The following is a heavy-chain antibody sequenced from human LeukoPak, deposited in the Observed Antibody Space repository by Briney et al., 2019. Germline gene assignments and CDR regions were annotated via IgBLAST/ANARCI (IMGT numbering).Heavy chain of an antibody. J-gene: IGHJ6*03. CDR3: ARDGYFTIFGFLFYYMDV. V-gene: IGHV3-7*01. CDR1: GFTFSNAW. D-gene: IGHD3-3*01. CDR2: IKQDGSEK. Sequence: GGSLRLSCAASGFTFSNAWMSWVRQAPGKGLEWVANIKQDGSEKYYVDSVKGRFTISRDNAKNSLYLQMNSLRAEDTAVYYCARDGYFTIFGFLFYYMDVWGKGTTVTVSS.